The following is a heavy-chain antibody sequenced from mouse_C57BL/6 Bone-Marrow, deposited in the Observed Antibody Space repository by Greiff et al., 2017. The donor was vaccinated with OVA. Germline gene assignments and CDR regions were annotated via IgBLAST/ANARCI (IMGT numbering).Heavy chain of an antibody. CDR3: ARSPITTVVATKYFDV. J-gene: IGHJ1*03. D-gene: IGHD1-1*01. Sequence: VQLQQSVAELVRPGASVKLSCTASGFNIKNTYMHWVKQRPEQGLEWIGRIDPANGNTKYAPKFQGKATITADTSSNTAYLQLSSLTSEDTAIYYGARSPITTVVATKYFDVWGTGTTVTVSS. CDR1: GFNIKNTY. V-gene: IGHV14-3*01. CDR2: IDPANGNT.